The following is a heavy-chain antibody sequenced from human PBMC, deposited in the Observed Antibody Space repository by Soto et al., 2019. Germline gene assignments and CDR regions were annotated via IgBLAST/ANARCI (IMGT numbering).Heavy chain of an antibody. V-gene: IGHV1-46*02. Sequence: QVQLVQSGAEVRNPGASVKLSCKASGYTFNMYYMHWVRQAPGQGLEWMGVINPNGDTTTYAQRCQGRLARTRDTSTSTVYMDLTSLRSEDTAVYYCAREGAAAARMFDNWGQGTLVTVSS. J-gene: IGHJ4*02. CDR2: INPNGDTT. CDR1: GYTFNMYY. CDR3: AREGAAAARMFDN. D-gene: IGHD6-13*01.